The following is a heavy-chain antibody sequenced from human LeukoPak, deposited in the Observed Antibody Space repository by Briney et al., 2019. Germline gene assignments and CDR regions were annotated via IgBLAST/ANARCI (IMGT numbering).Heavy chain of an antibody. D-gene: IGHD1-1*01. V-gene: IGHV3-21*01. CDR3: ARGSDWSTNWFDP. CDR1: GFTFSSYA. J-gene: IGHJ5*02. CDR2: ISSSSSYI. Sequence: GGSLRLSCAASGFTFSSYAMSWVRQAPGKGLEWVSSISSSSSYIYYADSVKGRFTISRDNAKNSLYLQMNSLRAEDTAVYYCARGSDWSTNWFDPWGQGTLVTVSS.